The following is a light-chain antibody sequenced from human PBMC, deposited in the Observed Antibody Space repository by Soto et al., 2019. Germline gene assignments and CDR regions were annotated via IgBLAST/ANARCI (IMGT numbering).Light chain of an antibody. J-gene: IGKJ1*01. CDR2: TAS. CDR1: QSISSY. Sequence: DIQMTQSPSSLSASVGDRVTITCRASQSISSYLNWYQQKPGKAPELLIYTASSLQSGVPSRFSGSGSGTDFTLTISSLQPEDFATYYCQQSYSSRPFGQGTKVEIK. CDR3: QQSYSSRP. V-gene: IGKV1-39*01.